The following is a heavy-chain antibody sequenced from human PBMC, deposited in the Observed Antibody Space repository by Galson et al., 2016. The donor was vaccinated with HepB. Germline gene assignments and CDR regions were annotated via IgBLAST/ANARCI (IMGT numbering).Heavy chain of an antibody. J-gene: IGHJ4*02. CDR1: GFTFTTYE. Sequence: SLRLSCAASGFTFTTYEMTWVRQAPGKGLEWISYISSYGSTIYYADSVKGRFTISRDNAENSLYLQMNSLRAEDPAVYYCARVRWLEPLDYWGQGTLVTVSS. D-gene: IGHD6-19*01. CDR2: ISSYGSTI. CDR3: ARVRWLEPLDY. V-gene: IGHV3-48*03.